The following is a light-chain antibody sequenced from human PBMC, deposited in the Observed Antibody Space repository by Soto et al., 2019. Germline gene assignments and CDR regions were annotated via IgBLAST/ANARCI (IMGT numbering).Light chain of an antibody. J-gene: IGLJ1*01. Sequence: QSVLTQPPSVSGAPGQRVTISCTGSSSNIGAGYDVHWYQQLPGTAPKLLIYGNSNRPSGVPDRFSGSKSGTSASLAITGLQSEDEADYYCAAWDDSLTAHVFGVGTKVTVL. CDR3: AAWDDSLTAHV. V-gene: IGLV1-40*01. CDR1: SSNIGAGYD. CDR2: GNS.